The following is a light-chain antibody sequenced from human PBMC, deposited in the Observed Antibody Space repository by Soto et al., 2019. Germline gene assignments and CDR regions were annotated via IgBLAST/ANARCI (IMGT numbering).Light chain of an antibody. CDR2: EVS. CDR1: SSDVGGYNY. J-gene: IGLJ2*01. Sequence: QSVLTQPPSASGSPGQSVTISCTGTSSDVGGYNYVSWYQQHPGKAPKVLIYEVSKRPSGVPDRFSGSNSGNTASLTVSGLQAEDEADYYCGSYADDNIVVFGGGTKLTVL. V-gene: IGLV2-8*01. CDR3: GSYADDNIVV.